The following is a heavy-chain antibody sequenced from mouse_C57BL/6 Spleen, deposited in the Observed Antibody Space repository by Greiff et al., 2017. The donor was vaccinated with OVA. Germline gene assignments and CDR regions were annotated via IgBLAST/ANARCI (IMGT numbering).Heavy chain of an antibody. V-gene: IGHV1-9*01. J-gene: IGHJ2*01. D-gene: IGHD4-1*01. CDR3: ASRGLGRDLDY. CDR2: ILPGSGCT. Sequence: VKLMESGAELMKPGASVKLSCKATGYTFTGYWIEWVKQRPGHGLEWIGEILPGSGCTNYNEKFKGKATFTADTSSNTAYMQLSSLTTEDYAIYYCASRGLGRDLDYWGQGTTLTVSS. CDR1: GYTFTGYW.